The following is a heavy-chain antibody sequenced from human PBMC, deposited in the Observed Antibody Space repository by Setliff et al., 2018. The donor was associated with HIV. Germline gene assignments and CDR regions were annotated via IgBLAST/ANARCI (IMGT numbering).Heavy chain of an antibody. D-gene: IGHD4-17*01. CDR2: IDPSDSYV. V-gene: IGHV5-10-1*01. J-gene: IGHJ4*02. CDR3: ARHKNGAYSLDS. CDR1: GYKFTGYW. Sequence: SLKISCKASGYKFTGYWINWVRQMPGKGLEWMGRIDPSDSYVDYSPSFQGHVTISIDKSVSSAHLQWSSLKASDTAMYYCARHKNGAYSLDSWGQGTLVTVS.